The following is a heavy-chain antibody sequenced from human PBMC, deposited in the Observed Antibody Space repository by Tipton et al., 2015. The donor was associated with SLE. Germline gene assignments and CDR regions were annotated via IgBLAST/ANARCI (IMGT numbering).Heavy chain of an antibody. D-gene: IGHD1-1*01. CDR1: GGSISSYY. CDR3: ARGDPQGLEPFDY. V-gene: IGHV4-59*01. J-gene: IGHJ4*02. CDR2: IYHSGST. Sequence: TLSLTCTVSGGSISSYYWSWIRQPPGKGLERIGYIYHSGSTNYNPSLRSRVTISVDTSKNQLSLQLSSVTTADTAVYYCARGDPQGLEPFDYWGQGTLVTVSS.